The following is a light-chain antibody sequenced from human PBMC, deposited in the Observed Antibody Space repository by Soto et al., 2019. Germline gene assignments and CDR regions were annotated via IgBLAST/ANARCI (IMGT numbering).Light chain of an antibody. CDR1: QSPLYTDGNTY. J-gene: IGKJ1*01. V-gene: IGKV2-30*01. CDR3: MQGTHWPLT. Sequence: DVVMTQSPLSLPVTLGQPASISCRSSQSPLYTDGNTYLSWFQQRPGQSPRRLIYRVSNRDSGVPDRFIGSGSGTDFTLEISRVEAEDIGIYYCMQGTHWPLTFGQGTKVEIQ. CDR2: RVS.